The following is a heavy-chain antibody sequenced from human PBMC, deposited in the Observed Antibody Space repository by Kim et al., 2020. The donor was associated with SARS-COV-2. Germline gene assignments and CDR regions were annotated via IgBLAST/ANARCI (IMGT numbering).Heavy chain of an antibody. J-gene: IGHJ1*01. D-gene: IGHD3-22*01. CDR1: GYTFTSYG. V-gene: IGHV1-18*04. Sequence: ASVKVSCKASGYTFTSYGISWVRQAPGQGLEWMGRISAYNGNTNYVQKLQGRVTMTTDTSTSTAYMELRSLRSDEAAVYYCARVGNYYDSNGYRSEYLQHWGQGTLVTVSS. CDR2: ISAYNGNT. CDR3: ARVGNYYDSNGYRSEYLQH.